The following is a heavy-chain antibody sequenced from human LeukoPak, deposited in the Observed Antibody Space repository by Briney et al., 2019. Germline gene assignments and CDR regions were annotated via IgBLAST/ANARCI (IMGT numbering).Heavy chain of an antibody. J-gene: IGHJ4*02. CDR1: GYTFTSYG. V-gene: IGHV1-18*01. D-gene: IGHD3-10*01. CDR3: ARDPKGWFGEYYFDY. Sequence: ASVKVSCKASGYTFTSYGISWVRQAPGQGLEWMGWISAYNGNTNYAQKLQGRVTMTTDTSTSTAYMELRSLRSDDTAVYYCARDPKGWFGEYYFDYWGQGTLVTVSS. CDR2: ISAYNGNT.